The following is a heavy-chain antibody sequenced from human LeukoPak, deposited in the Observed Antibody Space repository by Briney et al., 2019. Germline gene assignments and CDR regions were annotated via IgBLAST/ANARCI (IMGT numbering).Heavy chain of an antibody. V-gene: IGHV4-4*07. CDR3: ARAPRVRGVIITRYYYYMDV. CDR2: IYISGST. Sequence: PSETLSLTCTVSGGSISSYYWSWIRQPAGKGLEWIGRIYISGSTNYNPSLKSRVTMSVDTSKNQFSLKLSSVTAADTAVYYCARAPRVRGVIITRYYYYMDVWGKGTTVTVSS. D-gene: IGHD3-10*01. J-gene: IGHJ6*03. CDR1: GGSISSYY.